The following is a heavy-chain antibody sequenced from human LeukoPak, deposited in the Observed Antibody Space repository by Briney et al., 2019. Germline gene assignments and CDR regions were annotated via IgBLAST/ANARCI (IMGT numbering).Heavy chain of an antibody. J-gene: IGHJ3*02. CDR2: INHSGST. V-gene: IGHV4-34*01. CDR1: GGSFSGYY. D-gene: IGHD3-10*01. Sequence: SETLSLTCAVYGGSFSGYYWSWIRQPPGKGLEWIGEINHSGSTNYNPSLKSRVTISVDTSKNQFSLKLNSVTAADTAVYYCARRGSGNYRIWGQGTMVTVSS. CDR3: ARRGSGNYRI.